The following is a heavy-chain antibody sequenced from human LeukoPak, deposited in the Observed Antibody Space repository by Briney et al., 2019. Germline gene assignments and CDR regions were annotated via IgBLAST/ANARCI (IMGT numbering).Heavy chain of an antibody. CDR3: AKDIFAYYYYGMDV. CDR2: ISCNSGSI. Sequence: GRSLRLFCAASGFTFDDYAMHWVRQAPGKGLEWVSGISCNSGSIGYADSVKGRFTISRDNAKNSLYLQMNSLRAEDTALYYCAKDIFAYYYYGMDVWGQGTTVTVSS. CDR1: GFTFDDYA. D-gene: IGHD2-21*01. J-gene: IGHJ6*02. V-gene: IGHV3-9*01.